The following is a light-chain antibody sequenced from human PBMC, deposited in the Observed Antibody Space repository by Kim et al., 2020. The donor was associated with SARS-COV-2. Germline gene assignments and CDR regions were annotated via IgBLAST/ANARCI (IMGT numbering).Light chain of an antibody. Sequence: VSVPPGQTVTITCSGDKLGEKYSSWYQQQPGQAPVLVIYQDTKRPSGIPERFAGSNSGNTATLTISGAQAMDEADYYCQAWDNTWVFGGGTQLTVL. CDR1: KLGEKY. J-gene: IGLJ3*02. CDR2: QDT. CDR3: QAWDNTWV. V-gene: IGLV3-1*01.